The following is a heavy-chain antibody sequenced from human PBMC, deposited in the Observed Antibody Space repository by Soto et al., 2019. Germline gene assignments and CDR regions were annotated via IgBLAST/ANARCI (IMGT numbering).Heavy chain of an antibody. Sequence: PGESLKISCKGSQYRFNSYWIGWVRQRPGKGLEWIGMIYPSDSYTNYSPSFQGHVTISADKSISTAYLQWSSLKASDTAMYYCARTGNTIFGVVIPNPHDAFDIWGQGTMVTVSS. CDR1: QYRFNSYW. D-gene: IGHD3-3*01. J-gene: IGHJ3*02. V-gene: IGHV5-10-1*01. CDR3: ARTGNTIFGVVIPNPHDAFDI. CDR2: IYPSDSYT.